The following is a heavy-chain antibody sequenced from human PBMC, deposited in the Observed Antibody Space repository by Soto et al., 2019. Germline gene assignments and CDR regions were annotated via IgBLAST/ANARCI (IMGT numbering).Heavy chain of an antibody. J-gene: IGHJ4*02. V-gene: IGHV3-33*01. D-gene: IGHD2-8*02. Sequence: GGSLRLSCAASGFTFSSYGMHWVRRAPGKGLEWVAVIWYDGSNKYYADSVKGRFTISRDNSKNTLYLQMNSLRAADTAVYYCARDKITGLFDYWGQGTLVTVS. CDR1: GFTFSSYG. CDR3: ARDKITGLFDY. CDR2: IWYDGSNK.